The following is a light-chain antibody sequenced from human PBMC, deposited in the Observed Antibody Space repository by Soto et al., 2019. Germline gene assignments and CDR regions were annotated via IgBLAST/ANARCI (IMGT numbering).Light chain of an antibody. Sequence: QSVLTQPPSASGTPGQRVTISCSGGSSNIGNNYVYWYQQLPGTAPKLLIYRNNQRPSGVPDRFSGSKSGTSASLAISGLQAEDEGDYYCQSFDRGPSGVYVFGTGTKVTVL. CDR1: SSNIGNNY. CDR3: QSFDRGPSGVYV. V-gene: IGLV1-47*01. J-gene: IGLJ1*01. CDR2: RNN.